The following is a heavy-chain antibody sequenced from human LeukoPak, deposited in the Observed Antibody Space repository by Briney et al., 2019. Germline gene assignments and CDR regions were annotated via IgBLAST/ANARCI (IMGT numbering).Heavy chain of an antibody. CDR3: ARAEDYYDSSGYPFDY. J-gene: IGHJ4*02. CDR2: ISSSSSTI. Sequence: GGSLRLSCAASGFTFSSYAMRWVRQAPGKGLEWVSYISSSSSTIYYADSVKGRFTISRDNAKHSLYLQMNSQRAEDTAVYYRARAEDYYDSSGYPFDYWGQGTLVTVSS. V-gene: IGHV3-48*01. CDR1: GFTFSSYA. D-gene: IGHD3-22*01.